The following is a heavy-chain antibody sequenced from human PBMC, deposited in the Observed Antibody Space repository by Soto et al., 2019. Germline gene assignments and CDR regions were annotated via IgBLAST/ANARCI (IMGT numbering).Heavy chain of an antibody. D-gene: IGHD1-26*01. CDR1: GYTFTGYY. CDR2: INPNSGGT. CDR3: ARTRDRRVGATAFDY. Sequence: QVQLVQSGAEVKKPGASVKVSCKASGYTFTGYYMHWVRQAPGQGLEWMGWINPNSGGTNYAQKFQGWVTITRDTSISTAYMELSRLRSDDTAVYYCARTRDRRVGATAFDYWGQGTLVTVSS. J-gene: IGHJ4*02. V-gene: IGHV1-2*04.